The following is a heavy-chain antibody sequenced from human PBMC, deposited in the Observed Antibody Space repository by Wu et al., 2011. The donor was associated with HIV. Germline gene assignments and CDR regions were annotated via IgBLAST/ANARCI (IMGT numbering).Heavy chain of an antibody. V-gene: IGHV1-18*01. J-gene: IGHJ3*01. CDR1: GYIFRNHG. D-gene: IGHD2-15*01. CDR3: ARDYCSTNTCTRHGDIFDV. Sequence: HLVQSRVEEKRPGASVRLSCKASGYIFRNHGITWVRQAPGQGLEWMGWISIYKGYTSYAQKVWGRVTMTADTSTNTAYMDLRRLTSDDTAMYFCARDYCSTNTCTRHGDIFDVWGQGTMVTVSS. CDR2: ISIYKGYT.